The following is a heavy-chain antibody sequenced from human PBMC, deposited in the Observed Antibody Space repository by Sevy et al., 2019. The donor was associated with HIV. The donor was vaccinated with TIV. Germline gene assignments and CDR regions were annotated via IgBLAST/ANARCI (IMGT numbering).Heavy chain of an antibody. J-gene: IGHJ6*02. CDR3: AKVESVVVVPAAMNRYGMDV. Sequence: GGSLRLSCAASGFTFSSYGMHWVRQAPGKGLEWVAVISYDGSNKYYADSVKGRFTISRDNSKNTLYLQMNSLRAEDTAVYYWAKVESVVVVPAAMNRYGMDVWGQGTTVTVSS. CDR2: ISYDGSNK. CDR1: GFTFSSYG. V-gene: IGHV3-30*18. D-gene: IGHD2-2*01.